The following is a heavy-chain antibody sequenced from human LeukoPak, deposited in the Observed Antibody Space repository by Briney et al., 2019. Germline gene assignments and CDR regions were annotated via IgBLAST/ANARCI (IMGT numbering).Heavy chain of an antibody. J-gene: IGHJ5*02. CDR2: IYYSGST. V-gene: IGHV4-59*01. Sequence: PSETLSLTCTVSGGSISSYYWSWIRQPPGKGLEWIGYIYYSGSTNYNPSLKSRVTISVDTSKNQFSLKLSSVTAADTAVYYCARVRRYSSSWYNQLGYNWFDPWGQGTLVTVSS. CDR3: ARVRRYSSSWYNQLGYNWFDP. D-gene: IGHD6-13*01. CDR1: GGSISSYY.